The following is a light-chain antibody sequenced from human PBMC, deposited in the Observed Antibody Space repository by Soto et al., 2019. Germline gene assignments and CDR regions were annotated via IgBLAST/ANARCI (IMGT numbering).Light chain of an antibody. V-gene: IGKV1-5*03. CDR2: KAS. CDR1: QSISSW. CDR3: QQYNSYPWT. J-gene: IGKJ1*01. Sequence: DIQMTQSPSTLSASVGDRVTITCRASQSISSWLAWYQQKPGKAPKLLIYKASSLESGVSSRFSGSGSGTEFTLIISSRQHDDFATYYCQQYNSYPWTFGQATKVEIK.